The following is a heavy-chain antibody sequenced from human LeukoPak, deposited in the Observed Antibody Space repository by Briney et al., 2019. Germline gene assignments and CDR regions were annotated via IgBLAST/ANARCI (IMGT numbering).Heavy chain of an antibody. CDR3: ATDRRITFGGVIVN. Sequence: ASVKVSCKVSGYTLTELSMHWVRQAPGKGLEWMGGFDPEDGETIYAQKFQGRVTMTEDTSTDTAYMELSSLRYEDTAVYYCATDRRITFGGVIVNWGQGTLVTVSS. J-gene: IGHJ4*02. CDR2: FDPEDGET. CDR1: GYTLTELS. V-gene: IGHV1-24*01. D-gene: IGHD3-16*02.